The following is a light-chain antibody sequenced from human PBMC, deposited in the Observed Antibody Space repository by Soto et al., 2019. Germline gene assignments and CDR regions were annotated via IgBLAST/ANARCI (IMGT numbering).Light chain of an antibody. J-gene: IGLJ1*01. CDR3: SSHTSGSTRV. CDR1: SSDVGGYDY. Sequence: QSALTQPASVSGSPGQAIAISCTGTSSDVGGYDYVSWYQQHPDKAPKLMIYEVTKRRSGVSNRFSGSKSGNTDSLTISGLQPEDEADYYCSSHTSGSTRVFGSGTKLTVL. V-gene: IGLV2-14*01. CDR2: EVT.